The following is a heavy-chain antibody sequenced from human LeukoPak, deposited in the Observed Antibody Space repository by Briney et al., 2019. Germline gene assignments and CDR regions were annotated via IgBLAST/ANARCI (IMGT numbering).Heavy chain of an antibody. CDR3: ARDRGAELEAYSRSGDYYYGMDV. J-gene: IGHJ6*02. V-gene: IGHV4-31*03. Sequence: PSEILSLTCTVSGGSICSGGYYWSWIRQHPGKGLEWIGYMYYSRSTYYNPSLKSRVTISVDTSKNQFSLKLSSVTAADTAVYYCARDRGAELEAYSRSGDYYYGMDVWGQGTTVTVSS. CDR2: MYYSRST. CDR1: GGSICSGGYY. D-gene: IGHD3-3*01.